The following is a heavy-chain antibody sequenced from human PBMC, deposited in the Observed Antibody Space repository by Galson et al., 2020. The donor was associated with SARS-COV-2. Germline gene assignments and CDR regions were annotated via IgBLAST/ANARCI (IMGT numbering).Heavy chain of an antibody. CDR3: ARGAAVVGWFDP. D-gene: IGHD6-19*01. J-gene: IGHJ5*02. Sequence: GGSLRLSCAASGFTFSSYGMHWVRQAPGKGLEWVAVIWYDGSNKYYADSVKGRFTISRDNSKNTLYLQMNSLRAEDTAVYYCARGAAVVGWFDPWGQGTLVTVSS. V-gene: IGHV3-33*01. CDR1: GFTFSSYG. CDR2: IWYDGSNK.